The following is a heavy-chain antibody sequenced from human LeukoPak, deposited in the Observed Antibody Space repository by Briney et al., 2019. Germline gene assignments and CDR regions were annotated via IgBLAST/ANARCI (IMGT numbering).Heavy chain of an antibody. CDR2: IRYDGSNK. D-gene: IGHD6-13*01. CDR1: GFTFSSYA. CDR3: AKDRSSSNWYYFDY. V-gene: IGHV3-30*02. J-gene: IGHJ4*02. Sequence: GGSLTLSCAASGFTFSSYAMHWVRQAPGKGLEWVEFIRYDGSNKYYADSVKGRFTISRDNSTTTLYLQMNSLRPEDTAVYYCAKDRSSSNWYYFDYWGQGTLVTVSS.